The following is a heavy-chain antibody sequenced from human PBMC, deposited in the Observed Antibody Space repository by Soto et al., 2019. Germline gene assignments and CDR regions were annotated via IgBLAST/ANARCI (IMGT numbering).Heavy chain of an antibody. J-gene: IGHJ2*01. D-gene: IGHD3-10*01. CDR3: AKYPLEMATIKVRWYFDL. Sequence: QVQLVESGGGVVQPGRSLRLSCAAPGFTFSSYGMHWVRQAPGKGLEWVAVISYDGSNKYYADSVKGRFTISRDNSKNTLYLQMNSLRAEDTAVYYCAKYPLEMATIKVRWYFDLWGRGTLVTVSS. CDR1: GFTFSSYG. CDR2: ISYDGSNK. V-gene: IGHV3-30*18.